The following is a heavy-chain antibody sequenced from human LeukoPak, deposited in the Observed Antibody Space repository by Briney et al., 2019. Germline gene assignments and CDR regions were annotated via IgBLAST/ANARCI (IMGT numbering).Heavy chain of an antibody. CDR1: GFTFSTYG. Sequence: GGSLRLPCAASGFTFSTYGMHWVRQAPGKGLEWVAVISHDGSNKYYAGSVKGRFTISRDNSKNTLYLQMNSLRAEDTAVYYCAKITISGYYYPAGVDYWGQGTLVTVSS. D-gene: IGHD3-22*01. CDR2: ISHDGSNK. J-gene: IGHJ4*02. V-gene: IGHV3-30*18. CDR3: AKITISGYYYPAGVDY.